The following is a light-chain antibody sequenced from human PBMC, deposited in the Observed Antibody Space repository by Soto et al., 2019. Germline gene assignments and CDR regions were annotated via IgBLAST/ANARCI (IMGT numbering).Light chain of an antibody. Sequence: QSALTQPASVSGAPGQSITISCTGTSSDVGSYNYVSWYQQHPGTSPKLLIYEVTNRPSGVSNRFSGSKSGNTASLIISGLQAEDEADYYCSSYTARSTGVFGGGTQLTVL. J-gene: IGLJ3*02. CDR1: SSDVGSYNY. V-gene: IGLV2-14*01. CDR2: EVT. CDR3: SSYTARSTGV.